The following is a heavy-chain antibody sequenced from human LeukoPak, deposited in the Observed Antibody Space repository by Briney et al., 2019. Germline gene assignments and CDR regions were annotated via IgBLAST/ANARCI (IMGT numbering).Heavy chain of an antibody. CDR3: ARWRWAQSEFIY. CDR2: IKQGGSET. D-gene: IGHD5-24*01. Sequence: TGGSLRLSCAASGLTFSSHWMHWVRQAPGKGLEWVAHIKQGGSETSYVDSVKGRFTVSRDSAKNSVYLQMNNLRAEDTAVYYCARWRWAQSEFIYWGQGSLVTVSS. V-gene: IGHV3-7*01. J-gene: IGHJ4*02. CDR1: GLTFSSHW.